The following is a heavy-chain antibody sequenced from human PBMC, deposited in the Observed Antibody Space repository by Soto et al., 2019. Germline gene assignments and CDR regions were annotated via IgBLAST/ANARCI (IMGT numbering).Heavy chain of an antibody. CDR2: IYPGDSDT. V-gene: IGHV5-51*01. CDR1: GDSFTTYW. CDR3: AMRKATVVTGGYFDS. D-gene: IGHD4-17*01. Sequence: PGESLKISCKGSGDSFTTYWIAWVRQMPGKGLEWMGIIYPGDSDTRYSPSFQGQVTISADKSINTAYLQWSSLKASDTAMYYCAMRKATVVTGGYFDSWGQGTLVTVSS. J-gene: IGHJ4*02.